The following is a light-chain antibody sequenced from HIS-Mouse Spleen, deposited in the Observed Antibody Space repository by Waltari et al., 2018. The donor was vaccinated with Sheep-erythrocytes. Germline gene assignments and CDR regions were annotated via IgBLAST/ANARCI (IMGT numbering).Light chain of an antibody. V-gene: IGLV2-23*01. CDR1: SSDVWSYNL. Sequence: QSALTQPASVSGSPGQSIPISCPGTSSDVWSYNLVSWYQQHPGKAPKLMIYEGSKRPSGVSNRFSGSKSGNTASLTISGLQAEDEADYYCCSYAGSSTWVFGGGTKLTVL. CDR3: CSYAGSSTWV. J-gene: IGLJ3*02. CDR2: EGS.